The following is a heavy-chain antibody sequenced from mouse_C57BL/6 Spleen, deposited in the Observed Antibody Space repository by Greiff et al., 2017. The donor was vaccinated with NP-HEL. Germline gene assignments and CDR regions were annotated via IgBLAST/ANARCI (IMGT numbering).Heavy chain of an antibody. CDR1: GYAFSSYW. D-gene: IGHD1-1*01. CDR2: IYPGDGDT. J-gene: IGHJ3*01. Sequence: VQLQQSGAELVKPGASVKISCKASGYAFSSYWMNWVKQRPGTGLEWIGQIYPGDGDTNYNGKFKGKATLTADKSSSTAYMQLSSLTSEDSAVYFCAREKALLTKGFAYWGQGTRVTVSA. CDR3: AREKALLTKGFAY. V-gene: IGHV1-80*01.